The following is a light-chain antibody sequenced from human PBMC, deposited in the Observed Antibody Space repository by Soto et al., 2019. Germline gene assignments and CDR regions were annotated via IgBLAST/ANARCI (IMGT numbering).Light chain of an antibody. J-gene: IGKJ5*01. V-gene: IGKV3-20*01. CDR3: QQYGSSPPIT. CDR2: GAS. CDR1: QSVSSSY. Sequence: ESVLTQSPATLSFSAGERSTLSCRSSQSVSSSYLAWYQQKPGQAPRLLIYGASSRATGIPDRFSGSGSGTAFTLTISRLEPEDFAVYYCQQYGSSPPITFGQGTRLEIK.